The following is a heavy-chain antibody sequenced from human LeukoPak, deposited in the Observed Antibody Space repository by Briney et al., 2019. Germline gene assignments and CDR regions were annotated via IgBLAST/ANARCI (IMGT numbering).Heavy chain of an antibody. CDR1: GCSLNSCG. V-gene: IGHV1-18*01. CDR2: ISAYNGNT. Sequence: ASVKVSCKASGCSLNSCGISWLRQAPGQGLEWMGWISAYNGNTNYAQKLQGRVTMTTDTSTSTAYMELRSLRSDDTTVYYCATQYCSSTSCYPYWVDYWGQGTLVTVSS. J-gene: IGHJ4*02. CDR3: ATQYCSSTSCYPYWVDY. D-gene: IGHD2-2*01.